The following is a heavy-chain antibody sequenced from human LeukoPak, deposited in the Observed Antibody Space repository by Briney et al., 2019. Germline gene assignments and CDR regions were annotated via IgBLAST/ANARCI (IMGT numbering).Heavy chain of an antibody. V-gene: IGHV3-21*01. Sequence: GGSLRLSCAASGFTFSSYSMNWVRQTPGKGLEWVSSISSSSSYICYADSVKGRFTISRDNAKNSLYLQTNSLRAEDAAVYYCARDLEVGNSLSALDYWGQGTLVTVSS. CDR1: GFTFSSYS. D-gene: IGHD1/OR15-1a*01. CDR3: ARDLEVGNSLSALDY. CDR2: ISSSSSYI. J-gene: IGHJ4*02.